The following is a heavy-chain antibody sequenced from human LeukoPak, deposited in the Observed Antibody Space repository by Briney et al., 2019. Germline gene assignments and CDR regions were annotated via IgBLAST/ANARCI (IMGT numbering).Heavy chain of an antibody. CDR3: ARTSHSSGWYDWFDP. CDR1: GGSISSYY. J-gene: IGHJ5*02. Sequence: SETLSLTCTVSGGSISSYYWSWIRQPPGKGLEWIGYIYYSGSTNYNPSLKSRVTISVDTSKNQFSLKLSSVTAADTAVYYCARTSHSSGWYDWFDPWGQGTLVTVSS. V-gene: IGHV4-59*01. CDR2: IYYSGST. D-gene: IGHD6-19*01.